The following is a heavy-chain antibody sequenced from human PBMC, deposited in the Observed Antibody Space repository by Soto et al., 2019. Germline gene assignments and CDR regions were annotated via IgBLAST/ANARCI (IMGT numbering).Heavy chain of an antibody. J-gene: IGHJ4*02. D-gene: IGHD6-6*01. V-gene: IGHV3-23*01. CDR2: ISGSGGST. Sequence: PGESLKISCAASGFTFSSYAMSWVRQAPGKGLEWVSAISGSGGSTYYADSVKGRFTISRDNSKNTLYLQMNSLRAEDTAVYYCAKDKKEDSSSDYWGQGTLVTVSS. CDR1: GFTFSSYA. CDR3: AKDKKEDSSSDY.